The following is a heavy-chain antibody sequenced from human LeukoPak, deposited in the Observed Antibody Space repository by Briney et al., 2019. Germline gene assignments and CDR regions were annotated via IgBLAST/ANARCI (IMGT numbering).Heavy chain of an antibody. V-gene: IGHV3-7*01. CDR3: ARNPITMVQGVISFDY. Sequence: PGGSLRLSCVASGVTLSNYWMSWVRQAPGKGLEWVANIKQDGSQKYYVDSVKGRFTISRDNAKNSLFLQMNSLRAEDTAAYYCARNPITMVQGVISFDYWGQGTLVTVSS. D-gene: IGHD3-10*01. CDR1: GVTLSNYW. CDR2: IKQDGSQK. J-gene: IGHJ4*02.